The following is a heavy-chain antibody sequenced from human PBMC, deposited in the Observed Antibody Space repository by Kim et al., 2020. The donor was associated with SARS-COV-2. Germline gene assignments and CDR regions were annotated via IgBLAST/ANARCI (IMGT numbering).Heavy chain of an antibody. CDR1: GGSFSGYY. J-gene: IGHJ6*01. D-gene: IGHD2-2*01. CDR2: INHSGST. V-gene: IGHV4-34*01. CDR3: ARVVGYCSSTSCFNMDV. Sequence: SETLSLTCAVYGGSFSGYYWSWIRQPPGKGLEWIGEINHSGSTNYNPSLKSRVTISVDTSKNQFSLKLSSVTAADTAVYYCARVVGYCSSTSCFNMDVWG.